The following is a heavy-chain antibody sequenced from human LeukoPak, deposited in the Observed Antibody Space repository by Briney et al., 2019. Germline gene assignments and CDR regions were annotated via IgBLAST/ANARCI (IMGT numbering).Heavy chain of an antibody. D-gene: IGHD4-11*01. CDR2: VSDRGST. J-gene: IGHJ6*02. CDR1: GGSLSSYS. CDR3: ARGRRIPPLQFYMDV. V-gene: IGHV4-34*01. Sequence: SETLSLTCAVYGGSLSSYSWNWIRQSPGKGLEWIGDVSDRGSTNYNPTLKSRVTILMDTSEKQFSLNLSSMTAADTAVYYCARGRRIPPLQFYMDVWGQGTTVAVSS.